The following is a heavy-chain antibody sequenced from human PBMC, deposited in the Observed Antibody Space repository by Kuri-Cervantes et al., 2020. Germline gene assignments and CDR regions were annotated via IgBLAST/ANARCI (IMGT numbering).Heavy chain of an antibody. CDR1: GYTFTSYY. CDR3: AREQTTGYFDY. CDR2: INPSGGST. D-gene: IGHD4-11*01. J-gene: IGHJ4*02. V-gene: IGHV1-46*01. Sequence: ASVKVSCKASGYTFTSYYMHWVRQAPGQGLEWMGIINPSGGSTNYAQKLQGRVPMTTGTSKSKAYMELRSLRSDDTAVYYCAREQTTGYFDYWGQGTLVTDSS.